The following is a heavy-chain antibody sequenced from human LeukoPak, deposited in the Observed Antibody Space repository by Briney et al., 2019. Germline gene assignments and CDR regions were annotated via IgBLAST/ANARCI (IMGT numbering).Heavy chain of an antibody. Sequence: ASVKVSCKASGYTFTRYYMHWERQAPGLWLEWMGIINPSGGSTSYAQKFQGRVTMTRDTSTSTVYMELSSLRSEDTAVYYCARGGEWELLLQACFDYWGQGTLVTVSS. CDR3: ARGGEWELLLQACFDY. CDR2: INPSGGST. CDR1: GYTFTRYY. D-gene: IGHD1-26*01. J-gene: IGHJ4*02. V-gene: IGHV1-46*01.